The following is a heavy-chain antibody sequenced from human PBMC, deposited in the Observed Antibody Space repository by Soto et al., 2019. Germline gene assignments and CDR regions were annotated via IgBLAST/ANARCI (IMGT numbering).Heavy chain of an antibody. J-gene: IGHJ5*02. V-gene: IGHV3-66*01. Sequence: EVQLVESGGGLVQPGGSLRLSCAASGFTVSSNYMSWVRQAPGKGLEWVSVIYSGGSTYYADSVKGRFTISRDNSKNTLYLQRNSLRAEDTAVYYCARAISGWYDWFDPWGQGTLVTVSS. CDR1: GFTVSSNY. D-gene: IGHD6-19*01. CDR2: IYSGGST. CDR3: ARAISGWYDWFDP.